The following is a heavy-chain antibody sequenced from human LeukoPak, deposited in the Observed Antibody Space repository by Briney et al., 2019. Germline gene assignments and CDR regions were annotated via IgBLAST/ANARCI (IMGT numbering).Heavy chain of an antibody. CDR3: ARVSSSGYYEY. CDR2: IRSDGSNK. CDR1: GFSFSSYG. J-gene: IGHJ4*02. D-gene: IGHD3-22*01. Sequence: GGSLRLSCAGSGFSFSSYGMHWVRRAPGKGLEWMAFIRSDGSNKYYADSVKGRFTISRDNSKNTLYLQMNSLRAEDTAVYYCARVSSSGYYEYWGQGTLVTVSS. V-gene: IGHV3-30*02.